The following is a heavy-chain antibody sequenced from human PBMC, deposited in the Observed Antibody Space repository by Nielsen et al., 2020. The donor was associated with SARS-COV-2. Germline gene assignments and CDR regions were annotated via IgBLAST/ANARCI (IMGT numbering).Heavy chain of an antibody. D-gene: IGHD2-8*01. J-gene: IGHJ4*02. CDR3: ARVAYCTNGVCPPRY. CDR2: ISAYNGNT. Sequence: ASVKVSCKVSGYTLTELSMHWVRQAPGKGLEWMGWISAYNGNTNYAQKLQGRVTMTTDTSTSTAYMELRSLRSDDTAVYYCARVAYCTNGVCPPRYWGQGTLVTVSS. CDR1: GYTLTELS. V-gene: IGHV1-18*01.